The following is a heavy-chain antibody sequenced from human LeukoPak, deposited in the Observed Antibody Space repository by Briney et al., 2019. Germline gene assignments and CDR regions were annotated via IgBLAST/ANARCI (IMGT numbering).Heavy chain of an antibody. CDR2: ISYDGSNK. Sequence: GGSLRLSCAASGFTFSSYAMHWVRQAPGKGLEWVAVISYDGSNKYYADSVKGRFTISRDNSKNTLYLQMNSLRAEDTAVYYCAKGGSGLYRTYNWFDPWGQGTLVTVSS. J-gene: IGHJ5*02. CDR1: GFTFSSYA. D-gene: IGHD6-19*01. V-gene: IGHV3-30-3*01. CDR3: AKGGSGLYRTYNWFDP.